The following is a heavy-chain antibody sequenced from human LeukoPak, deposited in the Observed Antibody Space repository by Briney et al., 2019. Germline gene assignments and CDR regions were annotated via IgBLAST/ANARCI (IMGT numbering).Heavy chain of an antibody. Sequence: GESLKISCKGPGYRFTSYWISWVRQMPGKGLEWMGRIDPSDSYTNYSPSFQGHVTISADKSISTAYLEWSSLKASDTAMYYCARDFGASLFDNWGQGTLVTVSS. CDR2: IDPSDSYT. CDR1: GYRFTSYW. J-gene: IGHJ4*02. V-gene: IGHV5-10-1*01. D-gene: IGHD4/OR15-4a*01. CDR3: ARDFGASLFDN.